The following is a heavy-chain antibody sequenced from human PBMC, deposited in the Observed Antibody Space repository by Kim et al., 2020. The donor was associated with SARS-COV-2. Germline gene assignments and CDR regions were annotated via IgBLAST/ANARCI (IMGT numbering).Heavy chain of an antibody. CDR1: GGSISSGSYY. J-gene: IGHJ6*02. D-gene: IGHD5-18*01. CDR2: IYTSGST. Sequence: SETLSLTCTVSGGSISSGSYYWSWIRQPAGKGLEWIGRIYTSGSTNYNPSLKSRVTISVDTSKNQFSLKLSSVTAADTAVYYCARGGIQLWWGYGMDVWGQGTTVTVSS. V-gene: IGHV4-61*02. CDR3: ARGGIQLWWGYGMDV.